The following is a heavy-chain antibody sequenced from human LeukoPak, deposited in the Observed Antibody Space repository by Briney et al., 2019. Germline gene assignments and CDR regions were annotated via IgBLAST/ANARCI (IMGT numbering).Heavy chain of an antibody. V-gene: IGHV3-23*01. Sequence: GGSLRLSCAASGFTFSSYAMSWVRQAPGKGLEWVSAISGSGGSTYHADSVKGRLTISRDNSQNTLYLQMNSLRAEDTAVYYCAREYFEYYYDSSGYYPFNDYWGQGTLVTVSS. CDR2: ISGSGGST. D-gene: IGHD3-22*01. J-gene: IGHJ4*02. CDR1: GFTFSSYA. CDR3: AREYFEYYYDSSGYYPFNDY.